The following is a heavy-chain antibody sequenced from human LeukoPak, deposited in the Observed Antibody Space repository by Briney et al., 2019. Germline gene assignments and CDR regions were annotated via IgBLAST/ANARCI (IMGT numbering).Heavy chain of an antibody. Sequence: GGSLRLSCAASGFTFSSQWMSWVRQAPGKGLEWVANVNQGGTEKYYVDSVKGRFTISRDNAKNSLYLQMNSLRAEDTAVYYCAELGITMIGGVWGKGTTVTISS. CDR3: AELGITMIGGV. J-gene: IGHJ6*04. CDR1: GFTFSSQW. V-gene: IGHV3-7*01. D-gene: IGHD3-10*02. CDR2: VNQGGTEK.